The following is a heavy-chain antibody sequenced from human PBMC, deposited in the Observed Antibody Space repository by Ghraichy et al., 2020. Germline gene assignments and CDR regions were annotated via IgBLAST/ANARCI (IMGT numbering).Heavy chain of an antibody. V-gene: IGHV3-30*04. D-gene: IGHD5-18*01. CDR3: AGDSGYSHGLYYHYAMDT. CDR1: GFTFNSYS. Sequence: GGSLRLSCEASGFTFNSYSIHWVRQAPGKGLEWVAVILYDGRNNFYADSVKGRFSISRDTISRDKAKIMVYLQMKSLRPEDTGVYYCAGDSGYSHGLYYHYAMDTWGHGTTVTVSS. J-gene: IGHJ6*02. CDR2: ILYDGRNN.